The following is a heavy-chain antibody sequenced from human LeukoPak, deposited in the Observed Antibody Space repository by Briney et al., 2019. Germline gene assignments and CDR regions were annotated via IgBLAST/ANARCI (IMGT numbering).Heavy chain of an antibody. CDR2: INSSGGST. CDR3: ARFAVHRRLTVAGQFGLDY. CDR1: GYIFTSYN. J-gene: IGHJ4*02. V-gene: IGHV1-46*01. Sequence: ASVKVSCKASGYIFTSYNMYWVRQALGQGLEWMGIINSSGGSTNYAQKFQGRVTMTRDTSTSTVYMELSSLRSEDTAVYYCARFAVHRRLTVAGQFGLDYWGQGTLVTVSS. D-gene: IGHD6-19*01.